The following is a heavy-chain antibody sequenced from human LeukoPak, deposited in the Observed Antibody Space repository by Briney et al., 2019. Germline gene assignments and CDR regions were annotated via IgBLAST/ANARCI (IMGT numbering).Heavy chain of an antibody. CDR3: AKGTGYTSSSGSVLDY. D-gene: IGHD6-6*01. Sequence: TGGSLRLSCVASGFTFSSSAMTWVRQAPGKGLEWVSAISGGGGSTYYADSVRGRFTISRDNSRDTLSLQMHSLRAEDTAVYYCAKGTGYTSSSGSVLDYWGQGTLSPSPQ. CDR2: ISGGGGST. CDR1: GFTFSSSA. V-gene: IGHV3-23*01. J-gene: IGHJ4*02.